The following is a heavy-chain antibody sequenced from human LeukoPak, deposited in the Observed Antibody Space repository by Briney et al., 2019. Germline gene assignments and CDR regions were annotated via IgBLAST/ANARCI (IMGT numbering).Heavy chain of an antibody. CDR1: GFTFSSYA. Sequence: GGSLRRSCSASGFTFSSYAMHWVRQAPGKGLEYVSGISSNGGSTYYADSVKGRFTISRDNSKNTLYLQMSSLRAEDTAVYYCVKAFYYDSSVTNAFDIWGQGTMVTVSS. CDR2: ISSNGGST. V-gene: IGHV3-64D*09. J-gene: IGHJ3*02. D-gene: IGHD3-22*01. CDR3: VKAFYYDSSVTNAFDI.